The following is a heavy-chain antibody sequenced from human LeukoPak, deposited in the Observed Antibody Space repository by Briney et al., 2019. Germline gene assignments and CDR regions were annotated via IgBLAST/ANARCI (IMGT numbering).Heavy chain of an antibody. J-gene: IGHJ3*02. CDR1: GGSISSGSYY. CDR3: ARPTGYDSSGYYYPSDAFDI. V-gene: IGHV4-39*01. D-gene: IGHD3-22*01. Sequence: SETLSLTCTVSGGSISSGSYYWSWIRQPPGKGLEWIGSIYYSGSTYYNPSLKSRVTISVDTSKNQFSLKLSSVTAADTAVYYCARPTGYDSSGYYYPSDAFDIWGQGTMVTVSS. CDR2: IYYSGST.